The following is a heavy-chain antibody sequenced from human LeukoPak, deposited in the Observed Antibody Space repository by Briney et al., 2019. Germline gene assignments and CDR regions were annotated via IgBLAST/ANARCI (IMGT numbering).Heavy chain of an antibody. CDR3: ARDWRQDNAFDL. V-gene: IGHV3-7*01. CDR2: ITQDESEK. D-gene: IGHD2-15*01. CDR1: EFTFSSHQ. Sequence: GSLRLSCAASEFTFSSHQMSWVRQAPGKGLEWVAKITQDESEKYYMDSVKGRFIISRDNGKNSLYLQMNSLRVEDTALYYCARDWRQDNAFDLWGQGTMVTVSS. J-gene: IGHJ3*01.